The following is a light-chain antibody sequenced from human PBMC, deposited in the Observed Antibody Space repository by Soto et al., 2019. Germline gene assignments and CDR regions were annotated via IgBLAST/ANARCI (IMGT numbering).Light chain of an antibody. CDR2: ATS. J-gene: IGKJ2*01. CDR3: LQHNSYPRT. CDR1: QDIRND. V-gene: IGKV1-17*01. Sequence: DIQMTQSPSSLSASVGDRVTITCRASQDIRNDLGWYQLKPGKAPKRLMYATSSLQSGVPSRFSGSGSGTEFTLTISSLQPEDFATYYCLQHNSYPRTFGQGIKLAIK.